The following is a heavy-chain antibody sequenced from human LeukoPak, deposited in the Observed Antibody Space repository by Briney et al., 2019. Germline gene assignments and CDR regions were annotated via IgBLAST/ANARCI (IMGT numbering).Heavy chain of an antibody. CDR2: IYTSGST. Sequence: SETLSLTCAVSGGSISSGSYYWSWIRQPAGKGLEWIGRIYTSGSTNYNPSLKSRVTISVDTSKNQFSLKLSSVTAADTAVYYCARQKTYYYGSGSYLDYWGQGTLVTVSS. D-gene: IGHD3-10*01. CDR3: ARQKTYYYGSGSYLDY. V-gene: IGHV4-61*02. J-gene: IGHJ4*02. CDR1: GGSISSGSYY.